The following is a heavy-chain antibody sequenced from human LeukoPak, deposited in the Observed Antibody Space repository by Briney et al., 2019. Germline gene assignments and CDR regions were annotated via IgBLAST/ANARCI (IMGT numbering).Heavy chain of an antibody. D-gene: IGHD5-12*01. Sequence: SETLSLTCTVSGGSISSSSYYWGWIRQPPGKVLEWIGSIYYSGSTYYNPSLKSRVTISVDTSKNQFSLKLSSVTAADTAVYYCARSGYTLANTPNRGGWFDPWGQGTLVTVSS. V-gene: IGHV4-39*07. CDR1: GGSISSSSYY. CDR2: IYYSGST. J-gene: IGHJ5*02. CDR3: ARSGYTLANTPNRGGWFDP.